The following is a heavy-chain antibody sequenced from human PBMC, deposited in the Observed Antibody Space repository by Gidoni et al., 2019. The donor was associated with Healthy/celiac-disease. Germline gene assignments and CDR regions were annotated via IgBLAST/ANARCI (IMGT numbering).Heavy chain of an antibody. Sequence: QLQLQESGPGLVKPSETLSLTCTVSGGSISSSSYYWGWIRQPPGKGLEWIGSIYYGGSTYYNPSLKSRVTISVDTSKNQFSLKLSSVTAADTAVYYCARLSSGLDDAFDIWGQGTMVTVSS. CDR1: GGSISSSSYY. D-gene: IGHD6-19*01. CDR3: ARLSSGLDDAFDI. J-gene: IGHJ3*02. V-gene: IGHV4-39*01. CDR2: IYYGGST.